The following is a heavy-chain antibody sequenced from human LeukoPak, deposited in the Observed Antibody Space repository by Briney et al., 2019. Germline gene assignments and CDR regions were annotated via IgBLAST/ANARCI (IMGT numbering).Heavy chain of an antibody. CDR1: GGSISSSSYY. D-gene: IGHD6-13*01. Sequence: SETLSLTCTVSGGSISSSSYYWGWIRQPPGKRLEWIGSIYYSGSTYYNPSLKSRVTISVDTSKNQFSLKLSSVTAADTAVYYCARRGIAAAGTSHFDYWGQGTLVTVSS. CDR2: IYYSGST. J-gene: IGHJ4*02. V-gene: IGHV4-39*01. CDR3: ARRGIAAAGTSHFDY.